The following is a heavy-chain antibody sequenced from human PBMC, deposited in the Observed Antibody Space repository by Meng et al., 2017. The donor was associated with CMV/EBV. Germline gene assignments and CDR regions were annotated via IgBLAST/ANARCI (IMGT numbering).Heavy chain of an antibody. D-gene: IGHD3-22*01. CDR3: SATDSGGYYASFN. CDR1: GFTFSSYG. J-gene: IGHJ4*02. V-gene: IGHV3-30*02. Sequence: GESLKISCAASGFTFSSYGMHWVRQAPGKGLEWVAFIRYDGSNKYYADSVKGRFTISRDNSKNTLYLQMNSMRAEDTAVYYCSATDSGGYYASFNWGKGTLVTVS. CDR2: IRYDGSNK.